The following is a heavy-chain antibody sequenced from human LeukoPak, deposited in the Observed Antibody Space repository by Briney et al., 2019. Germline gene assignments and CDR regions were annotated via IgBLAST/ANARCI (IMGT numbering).Heavy chain of an antibody. CDR3: ARGVLRYFDWLPKNWYFDL. CDR1: GGSISSYY. J-gene: IGHJ2*01. Sequence: PSETLSLTCTVSGGSISSYYWSWIRQPPGKGLEWIGYIYYSGSTNYNPSLKSRVTISVDTSKNQFSLKLSSVIAADTAVYYCARGVLRYFDWLPKNWYFDLWGRGTLVTVSS. V-gene: IGHV4-59*01. D-gene: IGHD3-9*01. CDR2: IYYSGST.